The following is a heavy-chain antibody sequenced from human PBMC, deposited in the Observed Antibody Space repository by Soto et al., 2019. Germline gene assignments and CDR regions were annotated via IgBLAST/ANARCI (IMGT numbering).Heavy chain of an antibody. CDR2: ISSSSSYI. Sequence: EVPLVESGGGLVKPGGSLRLSCAASGFTFSSYSMNWVRQAPGKGLEWVSSISSSSSYIYYADSVKGRFTISRDNAKNSLYLQMNSLRAEDTAVYYCARDLDSSGWYGGWFDPWGQGTLVTVSS. D-gene: IGHD6-19*01. CDR1: GFTFSSYS. CDR3: ARDLDSSGWYGGWFDP. J-gene: IGHJ5*02. V-gene: IGHV3-21*01.